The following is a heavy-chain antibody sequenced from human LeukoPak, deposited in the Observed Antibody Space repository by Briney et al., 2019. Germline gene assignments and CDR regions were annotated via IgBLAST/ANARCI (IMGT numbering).Heavy chain of an antibody. D-gene: IGHD3-22*01. J-gene: IGHJ4*02. CDR1: GFTFSDYY. V-gene: IGHV3-11*04. CDR2: ISSGSTI. Sequence: PGGSLRLSCAASGFTFSDYYMSWIRQAPGKGLEWVSYISSGSTIYYADSVKGRFTISRDNAKNTLYQQMNSLRAEDTAVYYRARDEYYYDSSTGFDYWGQGTLVTVSS. CDR3: ARDEYYYDSSTGFDY.